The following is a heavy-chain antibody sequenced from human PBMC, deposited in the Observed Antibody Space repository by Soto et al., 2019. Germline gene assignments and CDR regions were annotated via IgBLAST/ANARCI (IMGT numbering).Heavy chain of an antibody. CDR3: AKVADRSVAAAAFPS. CDR2: ININTGGT. Sequence: QVQLVQSGAEVKNPGASVKVSCTASGYTFTDYYIHWVRQAPGQGLEWMGWININTGGTNSARKFQGRVTMTRDTSISTAYMFLGSLRSDDTAEYFCAKVADRSVAAAAFPSWGQGTLVTVSS. J-gene: IGHJ5*02. CDR1: GYTFTDYY. D-gene: IGHD6-13*01. V-gene: IGHV1-2*02.